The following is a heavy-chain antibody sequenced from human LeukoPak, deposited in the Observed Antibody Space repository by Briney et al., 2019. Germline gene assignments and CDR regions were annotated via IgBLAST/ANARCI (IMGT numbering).Heavy chain of an antibody. D-gene: IGHD2-15*01. J-gene: IGHJ4*02. CDR2: IMISGDDT. CDR1: GFTFNNYA. CDR3: ARAVRSCSATRCISINSFDY. V-gene: IGHV3-23*01. Sequence: GGSLRLSCAGSGFTFNNYAMSWVRQTPRKGLEWVSTIMISGDDTYYADPVKGRFTASRDSSKNMLYLQMNSLRAEDTAVYYCARAVRSCSATRCISINSFDYWGQGTLVAVSS.